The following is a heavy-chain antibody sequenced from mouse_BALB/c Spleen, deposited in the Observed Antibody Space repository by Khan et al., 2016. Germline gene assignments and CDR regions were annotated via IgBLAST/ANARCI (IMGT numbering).Heavy chain of an antibody. CDR3: AREGWLLGYFDY. CDR1: GYTFTSYT. V-gene: IGHV1-4*01. CDR2: INPSNDYT. J-gene: IGHJ2*01. D-gene: IGHD2-3*01. Sequence: QVRLQQSGAELARPGASVKMSCKASGYTFTSYTMFWVKQRPGQGLEWIGYINPSNDYTDYNQKFKDKATLTADKSSSTAYMQLNSLTSEDSAVXYCAREGWLLGYFDYWGQGTTLTVSS.